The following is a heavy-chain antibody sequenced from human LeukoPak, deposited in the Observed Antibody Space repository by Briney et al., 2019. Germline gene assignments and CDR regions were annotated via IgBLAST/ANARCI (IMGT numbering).Heavy chain of an antibody. CDR1: GFTFSTYG. V-gene: IGHV3-33*08. CDR3: ARDMGRAWYGPPDY. Sequence: GRSLRLSCVASGFTFSTYGMHWVRQAPGKRLEWVAVIWNDGSETFHADSVKGRFRIARDNSKNTLYLQMNSLRAEDTAVYFCARDMGRAWYGPPDYWGQGTLVTVSS. CDR2: IWNDGSET. D-gene: IGHD6-13*01. J-gene: IGHJ4*02.